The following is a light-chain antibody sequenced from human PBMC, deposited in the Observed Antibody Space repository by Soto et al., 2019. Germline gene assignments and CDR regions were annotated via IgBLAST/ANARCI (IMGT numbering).Light chain of an antibody. V-gene: IGKV3-15*01. CDR2: GAS. CDR1: QSVSSN. J-gene: IGKJ3*01. CDR3: QQYNNWPS. Sequence: EIVMTQSPATLSVSPGERATLSCRAGQSVSSNLAWYQQKPGQAPRLLIYGASTRATGIPVRFSGSGSGTEFTLTISSLQSEDFAVYYCQQYNNWPSFGPGTKGDIK.